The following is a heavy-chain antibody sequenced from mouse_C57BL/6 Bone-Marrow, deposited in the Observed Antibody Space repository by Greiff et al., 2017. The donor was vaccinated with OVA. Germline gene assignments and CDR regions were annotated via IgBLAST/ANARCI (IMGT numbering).Heavy chain of an antibody. D-gene: IGHD1-1*01. CDR1: GYTFTDYY. V-gene: IGHV1-19*01. CDR3: ARKGVYYGSSSWFAY. J-gene: IGHJ3*01. CDR2: INPYNGGT. Sequence: EVQLQQSGPVLVKPGASVKMSCKASGYTFTDYYMNWVKQSHGKSLEWIGVINPYNGGTSYNQKFKGKATLTVDKSSSTAYMELNSLTSEDSAVYYCARKGVYYGSSSWFAYWGQGTLVTVSA.